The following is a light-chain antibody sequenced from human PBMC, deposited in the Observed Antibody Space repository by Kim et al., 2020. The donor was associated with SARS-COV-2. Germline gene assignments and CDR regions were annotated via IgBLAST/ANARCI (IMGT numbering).Light chain of an antibody. CDR1: QGISNY. J-gene: IGKJ2*01. CDR3: QKYNSAPNT. CDR2: AAS. V-gene: IGKV1-27*01. Sequence: SASVGDRFTITCRASQGISNYVAWYQLKPGKIPRLLIYAASTLQSGVPSRFSGRGSGTDFTLTISSLKPEDVATYYCQKYNSAPNTFGQGTKLEI.